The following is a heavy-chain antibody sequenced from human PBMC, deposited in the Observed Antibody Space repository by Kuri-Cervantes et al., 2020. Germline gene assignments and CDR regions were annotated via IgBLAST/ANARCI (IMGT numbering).Heavy chain of an antibody. Sequence: GGSLRLTCTASGFTFGDYAMSWVRQAPGKGLEWVGFIRSKAYGGSTEYAASVRGRFTISRDDSKRIPYPRMNSLKTEDTAVYYCTSHLLYDSSGYYTHFNYWGQGTLVTVSS. D-gene: IGHD3-22*01. V-gene: IGHV3-49*04. CDR3: TSHLLYDSSGYYTHFNY. CDR1: GFTFGDYA. J-gene: IGHJ4*02. CDR2: IRSKAYGGST.